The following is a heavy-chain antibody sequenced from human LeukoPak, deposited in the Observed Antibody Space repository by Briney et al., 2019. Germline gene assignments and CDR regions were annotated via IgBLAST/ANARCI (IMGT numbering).Heavy chain of an antibody. CDR2: IKEDGTET. J-gene: IGHJ4*02. CDR1: GFMFSSNW. D-gene: IGHD5-24*01. V-gene: IGHV3-7*03. Sequence: GGSLRLSCAASGFMFSSNWMSWVRLAPGKGLEWVTNIKEDGTETYYVDSVKGRFTISRDNAKNSLYLQMNSLRVEDTAVYYCAKEGRSLQTYWGQGTLVTASS. CDR3: AKEGRSLQTY.